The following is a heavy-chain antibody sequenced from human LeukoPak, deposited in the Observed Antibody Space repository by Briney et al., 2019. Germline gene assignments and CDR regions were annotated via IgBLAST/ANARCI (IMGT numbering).Heavy chain of an antibody. J-gene: IGHJ6*03. D-gene: IGHD2-8*01. Sequence: SETLSLTCTVSGGSISSYYWSWTRQPPGKGLEWIGYIYYSGNTNYNPSLKSRVIISVNTSKNQFSLKLSSVTAADTAVYYCARFNGRRYMDVWGKGTTVTVSS. CDR3: ARFNGRRYMDV. CDR2: IYYSGNT. V-gene: IGHV4-59*08. CDR1: GGSISSYY.